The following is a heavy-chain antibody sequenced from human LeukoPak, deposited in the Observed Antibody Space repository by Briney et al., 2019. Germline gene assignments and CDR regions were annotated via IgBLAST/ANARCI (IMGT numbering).Heavy chain of an antibody. CDR1: GFTFSTYS. D-gene: IGHD5-12*01. Sequence: GGSLRLSCAASGFTFSTYSMCWVRQAPGKGLEWVTVISYDGSNKYYTDSVKGRFTISRDNSKNTVYLQMNSLRVEDTAVYYCARGALGYSGYDQTFDYWAQGTLVTVSS. CDR3: ARGALGYSGYDQTFDY. V-gene: IGHV3-30-3*01. CDR2: ISYDGSNK. J-gene: IGHJ4*02.